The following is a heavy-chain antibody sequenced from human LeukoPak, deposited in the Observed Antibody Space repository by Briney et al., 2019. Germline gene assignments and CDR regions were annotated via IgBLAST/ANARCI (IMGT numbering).Heavy chain of an antibody. J-gene: IGHJ4*02. D-gene: IGHD6-19*01. CDR3: ARVTSNGWYSGFDY. CDR2: IYHSRRT. V-gene: IGHV4-31*03. Sequence: KASETLSLTCTVSGGSISSGGYYWSWIRQHPGKALEWIASIYHSRRTYYKPSLKCRVTISVDTFKNQLSLELNSVTAADSDVYFCARVTSNGWYSGFDYWRQGTMVPVSS. CDR1: GGSISSGGYY.